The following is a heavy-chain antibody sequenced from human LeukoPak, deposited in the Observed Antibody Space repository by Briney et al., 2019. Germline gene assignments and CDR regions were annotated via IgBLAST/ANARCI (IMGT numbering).Heavy chain of an antibody. Sequence: SGGSLRLSCADSGFSFSTYGMSWVRQAPGKGLEWVSGIPTSGGITYYADSVKGRFTISRDNSKNTLYLQMNSLRAEDTAVYYCAKSMVRGVITPDYWGQGTLVTVSS. CDR2: IPTSGGIT. CDR1: GFSFSTYG. V-gene: IGHV3-23*01. D-gene: IGHD3-10*01. J-gene: IGHJ4*02. CDR3: AKSMVRGVITPDY.